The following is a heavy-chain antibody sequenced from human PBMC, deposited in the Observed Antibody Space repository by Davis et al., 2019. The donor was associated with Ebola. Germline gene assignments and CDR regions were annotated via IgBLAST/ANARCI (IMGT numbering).Heavy chain of an antibody. CDR2: ISGSGGST. Sequence: GGSLRLSCTDSVITFSSYAMTWVRQAPGKGLEWVSAISGSGGSTYYADSVKGRFTISRDNSKNSLYLQMNSLRAEDTAVYYCARAGAVFGVVIPYYYYGMDVWGKGTTVTVSS. CDR3: ARAGAVFGVVIPYYYYGMDV. J-gene: IGHJ6*04. CDR1: VITFSSYA. V-gene: IGHV3-23*01. D-gene: IGHD3-3*01.